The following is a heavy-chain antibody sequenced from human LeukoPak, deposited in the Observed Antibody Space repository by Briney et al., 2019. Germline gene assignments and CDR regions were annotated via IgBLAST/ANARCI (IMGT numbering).Heavy chain of an antibody. CDR2: IYSGGST. Sequence: GGFLRLSCAASELTLSSNYMSWIRQAPGRGLEWVSFIYSGGSTYYADSVRGRFIISKDNSKNTLYLQMNSLRAEDTAVYYCARDLRYCSGGTCYSSFDYWGQGTLVTVSS. D-gene: IGHD2-15*01. CDR3: ARDLRYCSGGTCYSSFDY. CDR1: ELTLSSNY. V-gene: IGHV3-53*01. J-gene: IGHJ4*02.